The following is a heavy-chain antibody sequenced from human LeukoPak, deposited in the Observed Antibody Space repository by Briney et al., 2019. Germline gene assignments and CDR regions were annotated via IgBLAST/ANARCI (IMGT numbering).Heavy chain of an antibody. V-gene: IGHV3-74*01. CDR2: INSDGSST. Sequence: GGSLRLSCAASGFTFSSYWMHWVRQSPGKGLVWVSGINSDGSSTSYADSVKGRFTISRDNAKNTVYLQMNSLRAEDTAVCHCATSRTFDYWGQGTLVTVSS. CDR3: ATSRTFDY. J-gene: IGHJ4*02. CDR1: GFTFSSYW.